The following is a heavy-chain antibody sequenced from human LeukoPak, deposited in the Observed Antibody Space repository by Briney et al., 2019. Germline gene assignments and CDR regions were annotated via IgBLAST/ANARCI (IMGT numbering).Heavy chain of an antibody. CDR2: IKQDGSEK. CDR3: ARVRVFRWFDP. CDR1: GFTFSSYW. J-gene: IGHJ5*02. Sequence: GGSLRLSCAASGFTFSSYWMSWVRQGPGKGLEWVANIKQDGSEKYYVDSVKGRFTISRDNAKNSLYLQMNSLRAEDTAVYYCARVRVFRWFDPWGQGTLVTVSS. V-gene: IGHV3-7*01.